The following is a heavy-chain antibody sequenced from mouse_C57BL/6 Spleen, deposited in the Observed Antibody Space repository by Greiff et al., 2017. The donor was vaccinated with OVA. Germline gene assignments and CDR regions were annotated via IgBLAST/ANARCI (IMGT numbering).Heavy chain of an antibody. CDR1: GYTFTSYW. CDR3: AIYYGNLGDFDY. J-gene: IGHJ2*01. D-gene: IGHD2-1*01. Sequence: QVQLQQSGAELVKPGASVKLSCKASGYTFTSYWMQWVKQRPGQGLEWIGEIDPSDSYTNYNQKFKGKATLTVDTSSSTAYMQLSSLTSEDSAVYYCAIYYGNLGDFDYWGQGTTLTVSS. CDR2: IDPSDSYT. V-gene: IGHV1-50*01.